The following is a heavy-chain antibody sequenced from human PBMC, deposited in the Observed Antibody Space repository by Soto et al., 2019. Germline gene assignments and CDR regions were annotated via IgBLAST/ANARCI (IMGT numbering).Heavy chain of an antibody. CDR1: GFTFDDYA. J-gene: IGHJ3*02. CDR3: AKDMACSGGSCYSYAFDI. Sequence: PGGSLRLSCAASGFTFDDYAMHWVRQAPGKGLEWVSGISWNSGSIGYADSVKGRFTISRDNAKNSLYLQMNSLRAEDTALYYCAKDMACSGGSCYSYAFDIWGQGTMVTVSS. D-gene: IGHD2-15*01. V-gene: IGHV3-9*01. CDR2: ISWNSGSI.